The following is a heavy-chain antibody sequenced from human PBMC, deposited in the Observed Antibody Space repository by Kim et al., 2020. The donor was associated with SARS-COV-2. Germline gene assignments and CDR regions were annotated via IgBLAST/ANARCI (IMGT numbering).Heavy chain of an antibody. Sequence: GGSLRLSCAASGFTFSSYAMSWVRQAPGKGLEWVSAISGSGGSTYYADSVKGRFTISRDNSKNTLYLQMNSLRAEDTAVYYCATPGYSSSWWRSNWFDPWGQGTLVTVSS. J-gene: IGHJ5*02. D-gene: IGHD6-13*01. CDR1: GFTFSSYA. CDR2: ISGSGGST. V-gene: IGHV3-23*01. CDR3: ATPGYSSSWWRSNWFDP.